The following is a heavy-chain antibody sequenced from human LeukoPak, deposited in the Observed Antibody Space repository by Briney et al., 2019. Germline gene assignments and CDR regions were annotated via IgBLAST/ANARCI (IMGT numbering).Heavy chain of an antibody. V-gene: IGHV4-34*01. D-gene: IGHD3-22*01. J-gene: IGHJ4*02. CDR1: GGSFIGYY. Sequence: PSETLSLTCAVSGGSFIGYYWSWIRQPPGKGLKWIGEINHSGRTNYNPSLKSRVTISIDTFKNQISLNLTSVTAADTAVYYCARTSGYFDSSGYYQQNPYYFEYWGQGTLVSVSS. CDR3: ARTSGYFDSSGYYQQNPYYFEY. CDR2: INHSGRT.